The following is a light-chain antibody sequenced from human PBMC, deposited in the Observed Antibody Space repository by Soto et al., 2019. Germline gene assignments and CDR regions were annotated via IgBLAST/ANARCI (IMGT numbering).Light chain of an antibody. Sequence: EIVLTKSPGTLSLSPGERATLSCRASQSVGSSYLAWYQQKPGQAPRLLIYGASSRATGIPDRFSGSGSGTDFTLTISRLEAEDFAVYYCQQYGSSPTWTFGQGTKVEI. CDR1: QSVGSSY. V-gene: IGKV3-20*01. CDR3: QQYGSSPTWT. J-gene: IGKJ1*01. CDR2: GAS.